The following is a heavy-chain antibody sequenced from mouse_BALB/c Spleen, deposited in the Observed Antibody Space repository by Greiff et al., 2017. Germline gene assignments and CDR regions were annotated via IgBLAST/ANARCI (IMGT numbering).Heavy chain of an antibody. CDR2: ILPGSGST. CDR3: ARGGDYYAMDY. V-gene: IGHV1-9*01. Sequence: LVESGAELMKPGASVKISCKATGYTFSSYWIEWVKQRPGHGLEWIGEILPGSGSTNYNEKFKGKATFTADTSSNTAYMQLSSLTSEDSAVYFCARGGDYYAMDYWGQGTSVTVSS. CDR1: GYTFSSYW. J-gene: IGHJ4*01.